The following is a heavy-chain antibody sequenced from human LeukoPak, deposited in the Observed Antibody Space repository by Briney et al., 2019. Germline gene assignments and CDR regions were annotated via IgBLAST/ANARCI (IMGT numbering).Heavy chain of an antibody. CDR1: GFTFSSYA. CDR3: AKGYSSGWYYFDY. V-gene: IGHV3-9*03. Sequence: PGGSLRLSCAASGFTFSSYAMHWVRQAPGKGLEWVSGISWNSGSIGYADSVKGRFTISRDNAKNSLYLQMNSLRAEDMALYYCAKGYSSGWYYFDYWGQGTLVTASS. CDR2: ISWNSGSI. D-gene: IGHD6-19*01. J-gene: IGHJ4*02.